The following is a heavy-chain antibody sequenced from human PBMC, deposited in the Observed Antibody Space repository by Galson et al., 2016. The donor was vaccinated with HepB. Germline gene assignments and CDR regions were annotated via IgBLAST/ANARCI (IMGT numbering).Heavy chain of an antibody. V-gene: IGHV1-18*01. Sequence: SVKVSCKASGYTFTDYGISWVRQAPGQGLEWMAWISGDNAYTQYAQKFQDRVTMTTETFTNTAYMELRSLNWDDTAVYFCARDLVTAAGQYSQHWGPGTLVTVS. CDR2: ISGDNAYT. CDR3: ARDLVTAAGQYSQH. CDR1: GYTFTDYG. J-gene: IGHJ1*01. D-gene: IGHD6-13*01.